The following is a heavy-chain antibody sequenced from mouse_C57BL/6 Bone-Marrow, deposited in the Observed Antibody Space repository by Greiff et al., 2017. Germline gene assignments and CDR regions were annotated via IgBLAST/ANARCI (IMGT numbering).Heavy chain of an antibody. V-gene: IGHV5-4*01. CDR3: ARAAVVPFDY. Sequence: EVQVVESGGGLVKPGGSLKLSCAASGFTFSSYAMSWVRQTPEKRLAWVATISDGGSYTYYPDNVKGRFTISRDNAKNNLYLQMSHLKSEDTAKYYCARAAVVPFDYWGQGTTLTVSS. J-gene: IGHJ2*01. CDR2: ISDGGSYT. CDR1: GFTFSSYA. D-gene: IGHD1-1*01.